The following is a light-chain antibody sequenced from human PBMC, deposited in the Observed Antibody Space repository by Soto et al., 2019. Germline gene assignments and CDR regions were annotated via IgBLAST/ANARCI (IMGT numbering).Light chain of an antibody. J-gene: IGLJ2*01. Sequence: QSALTQPASVSGSPGQSITISCTGTSSDVGGYNYVSWYQQHPGKAPKLMIYDVSNRPSGVSNRFSGSKSGNTASLTISGLQAEDDADYYCSSYTSSSTVVFGGGTKLT. CDR2: DVS. CDR3: SSYTSSSTVV. V-gene: IGLV2-14*01. CDR1: SSDVGGYNY.